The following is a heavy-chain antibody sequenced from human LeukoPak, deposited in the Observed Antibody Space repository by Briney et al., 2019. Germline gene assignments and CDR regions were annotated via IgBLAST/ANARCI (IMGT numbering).Heavy chain of an antibody. J-gene: IGHJ4*02. CDR2: TNPDGSAE. CDR3: ARDGGLHTNFDY. Sequence: GGSLRLSCAASGFSFRNYWMGWVRQAPGQGLGWVANTNPDGSAEYYADSVSGRFTASRDNANNLLYLQMNRLRAEDTAVYYCARDGGLHTNFDYWGQGTLLTVSS. CDR1: GFSFRNYW. D-gene: IGHD2-15*01. V-gene: IGHV3-7*01.